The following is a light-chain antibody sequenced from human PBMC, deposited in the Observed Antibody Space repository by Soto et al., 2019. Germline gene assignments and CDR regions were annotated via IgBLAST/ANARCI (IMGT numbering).Light chain of an antibody. CDR3: QQYFSYSLT. CDR1: QGISSH. J-gene: IGKJ4*01. CDR2: TAS. Sequence: AIRMTQSPYSFSASTGDRVIITCRASQGISSHLAWYQVKPGKATRLLIYTASYLECGVPSRFSGSGCGKDFTLTISSLQAEDFAVYYCQQYFSYSLTFGGGTRVEIK. V-gene: IGKV1-8*01.